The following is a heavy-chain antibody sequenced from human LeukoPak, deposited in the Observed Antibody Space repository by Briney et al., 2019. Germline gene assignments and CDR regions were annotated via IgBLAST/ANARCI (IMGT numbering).Heavy chain of an antibody. CDR1: GYSISSGYY. D-gene: IGHD1-14*01. J-gene: IGHJ5*02. V-gene: IGHV4-38-2*02. CDR3: ARDATQHSESEPENWFDP. Sequence: SETLSLTCTVSGYSISSGYYWGWIRQPPGKGLEWIGSIYHSGSTYYNPSLKSRVTISVDTSKNQFSLKLSSVTAADTAVYYCARDATQHSESEPENWFDPWGQGTLVTVSS. CDR2: IYHSGST.